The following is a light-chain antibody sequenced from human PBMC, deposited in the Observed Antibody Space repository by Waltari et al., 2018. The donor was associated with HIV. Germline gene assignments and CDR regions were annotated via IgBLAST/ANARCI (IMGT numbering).Light chain of an antibody. V-gene: IGLV2-14*01. Sequence: QSPLTQPASVSGSPGPSTPIPGTGPSSAVGGDNYVSWYQQHPGKAPKLMIYEVSNRPSGVSNRFSGSKSGNTASLTISGLQAEDEADYYCSSYTSSSVVFGGGTKLTVL. CDR3: SSYTSSSVV. CDR1: SSAVGGDNY. CDR2: EVS. J-gene: IGLJ2*01.